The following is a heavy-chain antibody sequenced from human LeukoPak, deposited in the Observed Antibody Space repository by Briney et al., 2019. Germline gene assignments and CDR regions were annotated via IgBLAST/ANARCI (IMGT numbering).Heavy chain of an antibody. CDR2: ISSTTSTI. CDR3: ARDSSSRWYIGLFDY. CDR1: GFTFTSYS. J-gene: IGHJ4*02. Sequence: PGGSLRLSCAASGFTFTSYSINWVRQAPGKGLEWVSYISSTTSTIFYADSVKGRFTISRDNAKNSVYLQMNSLRAEDTAVCYCARDSSSRWYIGLFDYWGQGTLVTVSS. D-gene: IGHD6-13*01. V-gene: IGHV3-48*01.